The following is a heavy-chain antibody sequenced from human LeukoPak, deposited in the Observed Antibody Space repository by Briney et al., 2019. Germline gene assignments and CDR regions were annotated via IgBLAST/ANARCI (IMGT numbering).Heavy chain of an antibody. D-gene: IGHD4-23*01. CDR1: GLSFSTCG. CDR2: IRYDGSNK. CDR3: AKDNPAVVTPASWFDP. Sequence: GGSLRLSCAASGLSFSTCGMHWVRQAPGKGLEWVAFIRYDGSNKYYADSVKGRFTISRDNSKNTLYLQMNSLRAEDTAVYYCAKDNPAVVTPASWFDPWGQETLVTVSS. J-gene: IGHJ5*02. V-gene: IGHV3-30*02.